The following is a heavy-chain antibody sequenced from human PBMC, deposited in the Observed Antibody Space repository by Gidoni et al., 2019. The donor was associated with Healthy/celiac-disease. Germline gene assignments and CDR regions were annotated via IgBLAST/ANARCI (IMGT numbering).Heavy chain of an antibody. Sequence: EVQLLESGGVLVQPGGSLRLSCAASGFTFSSYAMSWVRPAPGKGLGWVSAISGSGGSTYYADSVKGRCTISRDNSKNTLYLQMNSLRAEDTAVYYCANNPEDIVGVPAAHTGGIFDYWGQGTLVTVSS. V-gene: IGHV3-23*01. J-gene: IGHJ4*02. CDR3: ANNPEDIVGVPAAHTGGIFDY. CDR1: GFTFSSYA. CDR2: ISGSGGST. D-gene: IGHD2-2*01.